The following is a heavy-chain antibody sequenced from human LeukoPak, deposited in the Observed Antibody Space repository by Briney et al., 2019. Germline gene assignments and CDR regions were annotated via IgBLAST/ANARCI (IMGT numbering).Heavy chain of an antibody. CDR2: ISYDGSNK. CDR3: ARSNVWFGELIG. Sequence: GGSLRLSCAASGFTFSSYAMHWVRQAPGKGLEWVAVISYDGSNKYYADPVKGRFTISRDNSKNTLYLQMNSLRAEDTAVYYCARSNVWFGELIGWGQGTLVTVSS. V-gene: IGHV3-30*04. CDR1: GFTFSSYA. D-gene: IGHD3-10*01. J-gene: IGHJ4*02.